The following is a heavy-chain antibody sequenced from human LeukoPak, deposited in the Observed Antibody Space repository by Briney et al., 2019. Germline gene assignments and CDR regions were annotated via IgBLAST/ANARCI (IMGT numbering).Heavy chain of an antibody. J-gene: IGHJ4*02. Sequence: PGGSLRLSCAASGFTFSSYSMNRVRQAPGKGLEWVSSISSSSSYIYYADSVKGRFTIARDNAKNSLHLQMNSLRAEDTAVYYCAAGTGCDYWGQGTLVTVSS. CDR2: ISSSSSYI. D-gene: IGHD6-13*01. CDR3: AAGTGCDY. V-gene: IGHV3-21*01. CDR1: GFTFSSYS.